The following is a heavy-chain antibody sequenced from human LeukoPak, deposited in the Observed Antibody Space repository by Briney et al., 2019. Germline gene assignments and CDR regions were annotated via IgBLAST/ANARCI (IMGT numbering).Heavy chain of an antibody. J-gene: IGHJ4*02. Sequence: SETLSLTCTVSGXSIIGYYWSWIRQPPGKGLEWIGYIYYSGSTNYNPSLKSRVTISVDTSKNQLSLRLNSVTAADTAVYYCARVDYTTSSPYLLPDSWGQGTLVTVSS. D-gene: IGHD6-6*01. CDR1: GXSIIGYY. V-gene: IGHV4-59*01. CDR3: ARVDYTTSSPYLLPDS. CDR2: IYYSGST.